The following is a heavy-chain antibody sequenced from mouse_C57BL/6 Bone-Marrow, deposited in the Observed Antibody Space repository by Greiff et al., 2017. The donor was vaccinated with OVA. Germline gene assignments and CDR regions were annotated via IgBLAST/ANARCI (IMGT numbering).Heavy chain of an antibody. CDR1: GYTFTDYN. J-gene: IGHJ3*01. V-gene: IGHV1-18*01. D-gene: IGHD1-1*01. CDR3: ARQVDYYGSSWTAWFAY. Sequence: EVQLQQSGPELVKPGASVKISCKASGYTFTDYNMDWVKQSHGKSLEWIGDINPNNGGTIYNQKFKGKATLTVDKSSSTAYMELRSLTSEDTAVYSWARQVDYYGSSWTAWFAYWGQGTLVTVSA. CDR2: INPNNGGT.